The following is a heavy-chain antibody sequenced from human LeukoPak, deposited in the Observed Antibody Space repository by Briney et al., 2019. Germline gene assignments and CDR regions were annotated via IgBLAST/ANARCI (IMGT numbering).Heavy chain of an antibody. V-gene: IGHV3-21*01. J-gene: IGHJ4*02. CDR3: ARAPKESRTFDY. CDR2: ISSSSSYI. Sequence: GGSLRLSCADSGFTFSNYNMNWVRQAPGKGLEWVSSISSSSSYIYYADSVKGRFTFSRDNAKNSLYLQMNSLRAEDTAVYYCARAPKESRTFDYWGQGTLVTVSS. CDR1: GFTFSNYN. D-gene: IGHD2-2*01.